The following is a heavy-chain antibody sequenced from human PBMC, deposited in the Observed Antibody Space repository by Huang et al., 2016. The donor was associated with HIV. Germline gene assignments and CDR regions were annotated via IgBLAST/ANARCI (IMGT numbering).Heavy chain of an antibody. Sequence: QVQLQESGPRLVKPSETLSLTCTVSGGSISDYYWSWIRQPAGKGLEWIGRIFPGGSTNYNPPLKSRVTMSVDTSQSQFSLKLTSVTAADTAVYYCARESSESTGRIDHWGQGTLFIVSS. D-gene: IGHD2-8*02. J-gene: IGHJ4*02. V-gene: IGHV4-4*07. CDR1: GGSISDYY. CDR3: ARESSESTGRIDH. CDR2: IFPGGST.